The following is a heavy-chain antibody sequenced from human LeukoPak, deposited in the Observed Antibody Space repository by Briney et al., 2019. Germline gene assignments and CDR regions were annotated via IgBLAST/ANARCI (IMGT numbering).Heavy chain of an antibody. V-gene: IGHV3-7*01. Sequence: GGSLTLSCVASRFTFNRYRMSWLRQAPGKGRVGEAYIKHDGSDTYYAQSVNGRFTIYRDNAKNSLYMQMNSLRAEDTAVYYCARGFAAAGTNFDYGGQGTLVTVSS. CDR1: RFTFNRYR. CDR3: ARGFAAAGTNFDY. D-gene: IGHD6-13*01. J-gene: IGHJ4*02. CDR2: IKHDGSDT.